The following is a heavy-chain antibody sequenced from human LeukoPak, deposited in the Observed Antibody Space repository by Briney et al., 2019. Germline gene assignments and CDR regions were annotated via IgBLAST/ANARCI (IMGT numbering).Heavy chain of an antibody. D-gene: IGHD6-13*01. CDR1: GFTFSSYS. CDR2: ISSSSSTI. J-gene: IGHJ4*02. V-gene: IGHV3-48*01. CDR3: ARHTSAAAGTYHFDY. Sequence: GGSLRLSCAASGFTFSSYSMNWVRQAPGKGLEWVSYISSSSSTIYYADSVKGRFTISRDNAKNSLYLQMNSLRAEDTAVYYCARHTSAAAGTYHFDYWGQGTLVTVSS.